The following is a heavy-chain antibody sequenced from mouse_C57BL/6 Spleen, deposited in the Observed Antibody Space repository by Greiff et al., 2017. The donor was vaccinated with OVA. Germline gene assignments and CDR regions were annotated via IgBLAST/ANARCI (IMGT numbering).Heavy chain of an antibody. CDR1: GYTFTDYN. CDR2: INPNNGGT. D-gene: IGHD2-1*01. V-gene: IGHV1-22*01. Sequence: DVQLQESGPELVKPGASVKMSCKASGYTFTDYNMHWVKQSHGKSLEWIGYINPNNGGTSYNQKFKGKATLTVNKSSSTAYMELRSLTSEDSAVYYCARGNYGTAWFAYWGQGTLVTVSA. J-gene: IGHJ3*01. CDR3: ARGNYGTAWFAY.